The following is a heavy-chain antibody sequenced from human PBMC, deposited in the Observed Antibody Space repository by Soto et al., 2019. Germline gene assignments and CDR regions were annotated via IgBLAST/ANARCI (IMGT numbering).Heavy chain of an antibody. CDR1: GGSMISGGYS. CDR2: MYHSGST. CDR3: ARVPDY. Sequence: PSQPLSLTCAVSGGSMISGGYSWSWIRQPPGKGLEWIGYMYHSGSTYYNPSLKSRVTISIDRSKDQFSLKLSSVTAADTAVYYCARVPDYWGQGTLVTVSS. D-gene: IGHD2-2*01. V-gene: IGHV4-30-2*01. J-gene: IGHJ4*02.